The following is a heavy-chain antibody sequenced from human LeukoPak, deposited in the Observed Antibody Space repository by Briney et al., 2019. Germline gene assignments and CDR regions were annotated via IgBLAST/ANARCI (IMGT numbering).Heavy chain of an antibody. CDR2: ISYDGSNK. CDR3: ARAYSSSWYGFDY. V-gene: IGHV3-30*04. CDR1: GFTFSSYA. Sequence: GGSLGLSCAASGFTFSSYAMHWVRQAPGKGLEWVAVISYDGSNKYYADSVKGRFTTSRDNSKNTLYLQMNSLRAEDTAVYYCARAYSSSWYGFDYWGQGTLVTVSS. D-gene: IGHD6-13*01. J-gene: IGHJ4*02.